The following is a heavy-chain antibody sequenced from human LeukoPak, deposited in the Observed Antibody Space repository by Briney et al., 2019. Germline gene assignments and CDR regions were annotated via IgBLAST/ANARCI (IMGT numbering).Heavy chain of an antibody. CDR1: GFTFSSYS. D-gene: IGHD3-10*01. CDR3: ARSLRVRGVPDYMDV. CDR2: IYKNAIT. J-gene: IGHJ6*03. Sequence: GGSLRLSCAASGFTFSSYSMNWVRQAPGKGLEWVSVIYKNAITYYADTVKGRFTISRDNFKNTRYLQMNSLRADDTAVYYCARSLRVRGVPDYMDVWGKGTTVTISS. V-gene: IGHV3-53*01.